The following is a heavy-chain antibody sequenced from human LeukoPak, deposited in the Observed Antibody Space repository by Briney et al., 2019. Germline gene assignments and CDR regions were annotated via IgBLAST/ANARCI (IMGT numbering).Heavy chain of an antibody. CDR2: ISAYNGYT. V-gene: IGHV1-18*01. J-gene: IGHJ4*02. D-gene: IGHD6-19*01. CDR3: ARNGSGWYFLDY. Sequence: GASVKVSCKATGYTVASYGISWVRQAPGQGPEWMGWISAYNGYTNYAQKFQGRVTMTTDTSTNTACMELRSLRSDDTAVYYCARNGSGWYFLDYWGQGTLVTVSS. CDR1: GYTVASYG.